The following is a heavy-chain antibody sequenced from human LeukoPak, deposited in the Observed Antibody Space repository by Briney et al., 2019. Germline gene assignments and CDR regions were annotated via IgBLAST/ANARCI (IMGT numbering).Heavy chain of an antibody. V-gene: IGHV4-30-2*01. CDR1: GFTFSSYS. D-gene: IGHD6-19*01. J-gene: IGHJ4*02. CDR2: IYHSGST. CDR3: ARADSSGPPDY. Sequence: LRLSCAASGFTFSSYSMNWVRQAPGKGLEWIGYIYHSGSTYYNPSLKSRVTISVDRSKNQFSLKLSSVTAADTAVYYCARADSSGPPDYWGQGTLVTVSS.